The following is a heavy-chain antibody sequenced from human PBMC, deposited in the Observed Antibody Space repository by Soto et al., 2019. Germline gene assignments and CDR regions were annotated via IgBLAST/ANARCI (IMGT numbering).Heavy chain of an antibody. J-gene: IGHJ4*02. D-gene: IGHD6-13*01. CDR1: GFTFTSSA. V-gene: IGHV1-58*01. CDR2: IAVGSGHT. Sequence: SVKVSCKASGFTFTSSAVQWVRQARGQRLEWIGWIAVGSGHTDYAQKFQERVTITRDMSTSTVYMELSSLRSEDTAVYFCAADAATWQQLVPSDYWGQGTLVTVSS. CDR3: AADAATWQQLVPSDY.